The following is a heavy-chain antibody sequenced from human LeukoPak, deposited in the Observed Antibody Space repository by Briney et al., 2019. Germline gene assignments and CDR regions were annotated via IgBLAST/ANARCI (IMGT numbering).Heavy chain of an antibody. CDR1: GYTFTSHR. D-gene: IGHD1-26*01. J-gene: IGHJ4*02. CDR3: ARDVFSGSYSRVLDY. Sequence: ASVKVSCKTSGYTFTSHRIGWVRQAPGQGLEWMGWISTYTSDTNYAQKLQGRVTMTTDTSTGIIYMELRSLRSDDTAMYYCARDVFSGSYSRVLDYWGQGTLVTVSS. V-gene: IGHV1-18*01. CDR2: ISTYTSDT.